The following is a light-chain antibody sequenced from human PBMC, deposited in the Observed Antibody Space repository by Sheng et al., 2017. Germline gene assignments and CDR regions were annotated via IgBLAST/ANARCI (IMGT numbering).Light chain of an antibody. V-gene: IGKV1-39*01. CDR3: QQSYNTPPT. CDR2: AAS. Sequence: DIQMTQSPSSLSASVGDRVTITCRASQSISSYLNWYQQKPGKAPKLLIHAASNLQSGVPSRFSGSGSGTDFTLTISSLQPEDFATYCCQQSYNTPPTFGQGPSGNPT. CDR1: QSISSY. J-gene: IGKJ1*01.